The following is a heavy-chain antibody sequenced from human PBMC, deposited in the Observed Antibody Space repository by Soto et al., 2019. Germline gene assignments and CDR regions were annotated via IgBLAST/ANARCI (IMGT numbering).Heavy chain of an antibody. CDR2: IWYDGSNK. D-gene: IGHD1-26*01. J-gene: IGHJ6*02. CDR1: GFTFSSYG. CDR3: ARVGVRMLWELGYGMDV. Sequence: GGSLRLSCAASGFTFSSYGMHWVRQAPGKGLEWVAVIWYDGSNKYYADSVKGRFTISRDNSKNTLYLQMNSLRAEDTAVYYCARVGVRMLWELGYGMDVWGQGTTVTVSS. V-gene: IGHV3-33*01.